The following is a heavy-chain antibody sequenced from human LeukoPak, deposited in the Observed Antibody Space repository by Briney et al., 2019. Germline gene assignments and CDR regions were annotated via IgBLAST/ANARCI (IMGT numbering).Heavy chain of an antibody. V-gene: IGHV7-4-1*04. CDR1: GYTFNNYA. Sequence: ASVKVSCKSSGYTFNNYAMNWVRQAPGQGLEWMGWINTNTGNPTYAWGFAGRFVFSSDTSVRMAYLQISSLKAEDTAVYYCARSNNDGAYLGVGFDYWGQGTLVTVSS. J-gene: IGHJ4*02. CDR2: INTNTGNP. CDR3: ARSNNDGAYLGVGFDY. D-gene: IGHD1-1*01.